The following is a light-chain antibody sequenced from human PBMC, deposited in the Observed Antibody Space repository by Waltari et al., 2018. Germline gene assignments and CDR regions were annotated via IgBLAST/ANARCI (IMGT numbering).Light chain of an antibody. CDR3: QQYDNFPPT. V-gene: IGKV1-33*01. CDR2: DAS. Sequence: DIQMTQSPSSLSASLGDRVIITCQASQGITNFLHWYQQKLGKAPKLLISDASILRTGVPSRFRGRGSGTDFTFTISGLQPEDVGTYYCQQYDNFPPTFGGGTRVEIK. CDR1: QGITNF. J-gene: IGKJ4*01.